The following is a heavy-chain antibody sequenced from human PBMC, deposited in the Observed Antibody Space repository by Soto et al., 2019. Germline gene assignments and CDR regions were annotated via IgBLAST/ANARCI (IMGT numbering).Heavy chain of an antibody. V-gene: IGHV4-39*07. Sequence: SETLSLTCTVSGGSISSSSYYWGWIRQPPGKGLEWIGSIYYSGSTYYNPSLKSRVTISVDTSKNQFSLKLSFVTAADTAVYYCALAGDDSSGYQDAFDIWGQGTMVTVSS. CDR1: GGSISSSSYY. CDR3: ALAGDDSSGYQDAFDI. D-gene: IGHD3-22*01. CDR2: IYYSGST. J-gene: IGHJ3*02.